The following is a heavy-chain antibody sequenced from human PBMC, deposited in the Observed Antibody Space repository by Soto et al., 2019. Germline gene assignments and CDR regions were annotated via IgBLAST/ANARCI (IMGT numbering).Heavy chain of an antibody. CDR1: GDSVSSNSAA. J-gene: IGHJ6*03. CDR3: AGTTSLQSKYLDV. D-gene: IGHD1-7*01. V-gene: IGHV6-1*01. Sequence: SQTLSLTCAISGDSVSSNSAAWNWIRQSPSRGLEWLGRTYYRSRWYNDYAVSVKSRITVNPDTSKNQFSLHLNSVTPEDTAVSYCAGTTSLQSKYLDVWNKASTLTLSS. CDR2: TYYRSRWYN.